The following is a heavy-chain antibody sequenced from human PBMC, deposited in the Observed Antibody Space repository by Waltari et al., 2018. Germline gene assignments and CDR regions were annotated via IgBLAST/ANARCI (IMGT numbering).Heavy chain of an antibody. CDR1: GFIFSTAW. Sequence: EVQLVESGGGLVEPGGSLRLSWAGSGFIFSTAWMHWARQAPGKGLEWVGRIKSRITGGTTEYGAPVEGRFTISRDDSKDTVYLQMNSLKTEDTGVYYCGDFTAFDYWGQGSLVIVSS. CDR3: GDFTAFDY. V-gene: IGHV3-15*01. D-gene: IGHD2-8*02. CDR2: IKSRITGGTT. J-gene: IGHJ4*02.